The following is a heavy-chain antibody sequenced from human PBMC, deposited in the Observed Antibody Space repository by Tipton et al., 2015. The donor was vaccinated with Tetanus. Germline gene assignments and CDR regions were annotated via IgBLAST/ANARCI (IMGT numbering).Heavy chain of an antibody. CDR2: IYYSGST. CDR3: ARHGSGAALFSVDY. D-gene: IGHD6-6*01. V-gene: IGHV4-39*01. Sequence: TLSLTCTVSGGSISSSSYYWGWIRQPPGKGLEWIGSIYYSGSTYYNPSLKSRVTISVDTSKNQFSLKLSSVTAADTAVYYCARHGSGAALFSVDYWGQGTLVTVSS. J-gene: IGHJ4*02. CDR1: GGSISSSSYY.